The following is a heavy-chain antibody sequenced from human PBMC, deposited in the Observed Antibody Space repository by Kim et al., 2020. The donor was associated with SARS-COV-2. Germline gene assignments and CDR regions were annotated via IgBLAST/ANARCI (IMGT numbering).Heavy chain of an antibody. J-gene: IGHJ3*02. V-gene: IGHV3-53*01. CDR3: ARVLLERHGPPDAFDI. D-gene: IGHD1-1*01. CDR2: IYSGGST. CDR1: GFTVSSNY. Sequence: GGSLRLSCAASGFTVSSNYMSWVRQAPGKGLEWVSVIYSGGSTYYADSVKGRFTISRDNSKNTLYLQMNSLRAEDTAVYYCARVLLERHGPPDAFDIWGQGTMVTVSS.